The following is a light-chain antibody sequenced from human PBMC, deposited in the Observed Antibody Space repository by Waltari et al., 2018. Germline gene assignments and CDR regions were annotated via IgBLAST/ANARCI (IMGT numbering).Light chain of an antibody. CDR3: QTGGHGTWV. V-gene: IGLV4-69*01. J-gene: IGLJ3*02. CDR1: SGHSSNV. CDR2: VNRDGSH. Sequence: QLVLTQSPSASAPLGASVTLTCTLSSGHSSNVIARLQQQPEKGPRYLMKVNRDGSHSKGDEIPDRFSGSSSGAGRYLTISSLQSEDEADYYCQTGGHGTWVFGGGTKLTVL.